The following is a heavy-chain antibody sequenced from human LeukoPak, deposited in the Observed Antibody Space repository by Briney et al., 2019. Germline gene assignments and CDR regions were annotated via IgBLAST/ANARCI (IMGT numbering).Heavy chain of an antibody. CDR2: IWYDGNNK. CDR3: ARDATVPGTGRLSEPSFDY. J-gene: IGHJ4*02. V-gene: IGHV3-33*01. CDR1: GFTFSTYG. Sequence: GGSLRLSCAASGFTFSTYGMHWVRQAPGKGLEWVAVIWYDGNNKYYADSVKGRFTVSRDNSKNTLYLHMSSLRAEDTAVYYCARDATVPGTGRLSEPSFDYWGQGNLVTVSS. D-gene: IGHD6-19*01.